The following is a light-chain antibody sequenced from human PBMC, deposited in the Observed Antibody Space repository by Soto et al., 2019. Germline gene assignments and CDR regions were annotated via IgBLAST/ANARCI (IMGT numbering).Light chain of an antibody. CDR3: QQYNSWPKT. CDR1: QSVTNN. J-gene: IGKJ3*01. CDR2: SAS. V-gene: IGKV3-15*01. Sequence: EIVMTQSPATLSVSPGEGATLSCRASQSVTNNLAWYQQKPGQSPTLLIYSASTRATCIPARFSGSGSGTEFTLTISSLQSEDFAVYYCQQYNSWPKTFGPGTKVDIK.